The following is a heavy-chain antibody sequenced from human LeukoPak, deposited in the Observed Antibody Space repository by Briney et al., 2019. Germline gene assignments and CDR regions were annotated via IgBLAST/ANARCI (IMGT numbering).Heavy chain of an antibody. J-gene: IGHJ5*02. CDR1: GFTISSYA. CDR3: AKGRSGSYPFDP. V-gene: IGHV3-23*01. CDR2: ISGSGGST. D-gene: IGHD3-10*01. Sequence: GGSLRLLCAPSGFTISSYAMSWVRQPPGKGLEWVSAISGSGGSTYYADSVKGRFTISRDNSKNTLYLQMNSLRAEDTAVYYCAKGRSGSYPFDPWGQGTLVAVSS.